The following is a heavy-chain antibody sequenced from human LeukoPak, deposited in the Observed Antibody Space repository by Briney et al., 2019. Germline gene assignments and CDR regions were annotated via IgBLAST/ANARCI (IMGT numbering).Heavy chain of an antibody. CDR2: ISSSGRNI. J-gene: IGHJ4*02. Sequence: GGSLRLSCAASGFTFSNYEFNWVRQAPGKGLEWVSYISSSGRNIYYADSVKGRFTISRDNAKNSLYLQMSSLRAEDTAVYYCARDLVQLWSKDFWGQGTLVTVSS. D-gene: IGHD5-18*01. CDR1: GFTFSNYE. CDR3: ARDLVQLWSKDF. V-gene: IGHV3-48*03.